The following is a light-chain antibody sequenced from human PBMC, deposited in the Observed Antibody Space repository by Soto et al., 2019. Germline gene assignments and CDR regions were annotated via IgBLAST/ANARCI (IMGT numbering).Light chain of an antibody. CDR3: QQSYGSPYS. CDR1: QSINNF. V-gene: IGKV1-39*01. CDR2: AAS. J-gene: IGKJ2*03. Sequence: DIQMTQFPSSLSASVGDRVTITCRASQSINNFLNWYQQRSGTAPKLLIYAASSLQSGVPSRFSGSGSGTDFTLTISSLQPEDFATYYCQQSYGSPYSFGQGTKLEIK.